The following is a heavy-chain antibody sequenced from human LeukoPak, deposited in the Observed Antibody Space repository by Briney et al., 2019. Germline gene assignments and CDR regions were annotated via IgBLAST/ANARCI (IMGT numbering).Heavy chain of an antibody. Sequence: PGGSLRLSCAASGFTFSSYEMNWVRQAPGKGLEWVSYISSSGSTIYYADSVKGRFTISRDNAKNSLYLQMNSTRAEDTAVYYCAREQWLVLYSGQGTLVTVSS. CDR2: ISSSGSTI. J-gene: IGHJ4*02. CDR3: AREQWLVLY. CDR1: GFTFSSYE. D-gene: IGHD6-19*01. V-gene: IGHV3-48*03.